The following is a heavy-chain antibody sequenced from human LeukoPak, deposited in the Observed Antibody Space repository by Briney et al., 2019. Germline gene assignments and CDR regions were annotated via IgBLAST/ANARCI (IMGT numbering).Heavy chain of an antibody. D-gene: IGHD1-20*01. CDR2: FDPEDGET. CDR3: ATTTYNSRVYYMDV. J-gene: IGHJ6*03. CDR1: GYTLTELS. V-gene: IGHV1-24*01. Sequence: ASVKVSCKVSGYTLTELSMHWVRQAPGKGLEWMGSFDPEDGETIYAQKFQGRVTMTEDTSTDTAYMELSSLRSEDTAVYYCATTTYNSRVYYMDVWGQGTMVTVSS.